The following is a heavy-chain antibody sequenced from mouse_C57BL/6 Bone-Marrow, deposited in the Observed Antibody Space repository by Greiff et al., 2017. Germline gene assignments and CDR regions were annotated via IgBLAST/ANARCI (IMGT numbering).Heavy chain of an antibody. Sequence: QVQLKQPGAELVKPGASVKVSCKASGYTFTSYWMHWVKQRPGQGLEWIGRIHPSDSDTNYNQKFKGKATLTVDKPSSTAYMQLSSLTSEDSAVYYCAIREPRLWGQGTTLTVSS. V-gene: IGHV1-74*01. J-gene: IGHJ2*01. CDR1: GYTFTSYW. CDR2: IHPSDSDT. D-gene: IGHD6-5*01. CDR3: AIREPRL.